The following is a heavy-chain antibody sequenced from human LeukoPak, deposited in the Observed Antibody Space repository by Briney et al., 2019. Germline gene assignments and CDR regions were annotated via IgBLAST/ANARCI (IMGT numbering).Heavy chain of an antibody. CDR3: ARERRSGYPE. Sequence: KPSETLSLTCTVSGGSISSYYWSWIRQPPGKGLEWIGYIYHSGSTNYNPSLKSRVTISVDTSKNQFSLKLSSVTAADTAVYYCARERRSGYPEWGQGTLVTVSS. V-gene: IGHV4-59*01. CDR1: GGSISSYY. CDR2: IYHSGST. D-gene: IGHD3-22*01. J-gene: IGHJ4*02.